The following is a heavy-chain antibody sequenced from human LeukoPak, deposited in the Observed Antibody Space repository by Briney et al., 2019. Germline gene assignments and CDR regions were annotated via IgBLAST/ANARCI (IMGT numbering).Heavy chain of an antibody. CDR2: IYHSGST. CDR1: GGSISSSIW. D-gene: IGHD3-10*01. Sequence: SGTLSLTCAVSGGSISSSIWWSWVRQPPGKGLEWIGEIYHSGSTNYNPSLKSRVTISVDKSKNQFSLKLSSVTAADTAVYYCARAKYDYGSGVPPKYFDYWGQGTLVTVSS. J-gene: IGHJ4*02. CDR3: ARAKYDYGSGVPPKYFDY. V-gene: IGHV4-4*02.